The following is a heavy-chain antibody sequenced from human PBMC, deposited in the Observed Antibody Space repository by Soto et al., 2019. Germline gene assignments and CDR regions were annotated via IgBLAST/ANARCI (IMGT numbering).Heavy chain of an antibody. V-gene: IGHV3-23*01. CDR3: AKNVQDDYYDSSGYDLFDY. D-gene: IGHD3-22*01. CDR1: GFTFSSYA. J-gene: IGHJ4*02. Sequence: PGGSLRLSCAASGFTFSSYAMSWVRQAPGKGLEWVSAISGSGGSTYYADSVKGRSTISRDNSKNTLYLQMNSLRAEDTAVYYCAKNVQDDYYDSSGYDLFDYWGQGTLVTVSS. CDR2: ISGSGGST.